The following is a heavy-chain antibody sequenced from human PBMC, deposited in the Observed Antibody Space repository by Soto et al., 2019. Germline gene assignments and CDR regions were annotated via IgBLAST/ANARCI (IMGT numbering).Heavy chain of an antibody. D-gene: IGHD3-3*01. J-gene: IGHJ5*02. CDR2: MNPNSGNT. CDR3: ARGPFTIFGVVTATTNYNWFDP. CDR1: GYTFTSYD. Sequence: ASVKVSCKASGYTFTSYDINWVRQATGQGLEWMGWMNPNSGNTGYAQKFQGGVTMTRNTSISTAYMELSSLRSEDTAVYYCARGPFTIFGVVTATTNYNWFDPWGQGTLVTVS. V-gene: IGHV1-8*01.